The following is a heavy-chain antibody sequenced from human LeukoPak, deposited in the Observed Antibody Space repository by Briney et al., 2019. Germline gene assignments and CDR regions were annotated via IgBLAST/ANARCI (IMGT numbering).Heavy chain of an antibody. CDR2: ISYAGRT. D-gene: IGHD4-17*01. J-gene: IGHJ5*02. V-gene: IGHV4-39*01. Sequence: SETLSLTCTVSGGSNSGSNSYWAWIRQPPGKELQWIGSISYAGRTLYNPSLGRRVTMSVDTSKSQFSLRLSSVTATDTAVYHCARQYDTDHGEPNWFDPWGQGTLVTVSS. CDR3: ARQYDTDHGEPNWFDP. CDR1: GGSNSGSNSY.